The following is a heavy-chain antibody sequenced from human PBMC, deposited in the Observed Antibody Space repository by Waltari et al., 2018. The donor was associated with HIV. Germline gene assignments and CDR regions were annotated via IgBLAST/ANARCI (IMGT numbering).Heavy chain of an antibody. CDR1: GFTFNSYG. J-gene: IGHJ2*01. CDR2: IWYDGMKQ. CDR3: ARGAPLDGYNSDWYFDL. V-gene: IGHV3-33*01. Sequence: QVQLVQWGGGVVQPGRSLRLSCAASGFTFNSYGMYWVRQTPGRGMDCVAVIWYDGMKQDDGDTLKGRFSTSIDNSNIRLYLQMNSLRVDDTAVYLCARGAPLDGYNSDWYFDLWGRGTLVTVSS. D-gene: IGHD5-12*01.